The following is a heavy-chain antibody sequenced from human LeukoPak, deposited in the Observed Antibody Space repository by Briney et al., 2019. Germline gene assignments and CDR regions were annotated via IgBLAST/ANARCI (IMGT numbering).Heavy chain of an antibody. CDR2: IIPIFGTA. CDR1: GGTFSSYA. D-gene: IGHD3-22*01. J-gene: IGHJ5*02. CDR3: ARSYYYDSSGCYWFDP. Sequence: SVKVSCKASGGTFSSYAISWVRQAPGQGLEWMGRIIPIFGTANYAQKFQGRVTITADKSTSTAYMELSSLRSEDTAVYYCARSYYYDSSGCYWFDPWGQGTLVTVSS. V-gene: IGHV1-69*06.